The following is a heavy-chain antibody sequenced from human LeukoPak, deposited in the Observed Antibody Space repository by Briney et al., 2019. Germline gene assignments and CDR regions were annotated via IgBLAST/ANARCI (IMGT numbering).Heavy chain of an antibody. Sequence: SETLSLTCTVSGGSMNTNNYYWGWIRQPPGKGLEWIGSVYYSGRTNSNPSLKSRVTISVDTSKKQFSLKLSSVSAADTAVYYCARRERWLQSDAFDIWGQGTMVSVSA. CDR1: GGSMNTNNYY. V-gene: IGHV4-39*07. D-gene: IGHD5-24*01. CDR2: VYYSGRT. J-gene: IGHJ3*02. CDR3: ARRERWLQSDAFDI.